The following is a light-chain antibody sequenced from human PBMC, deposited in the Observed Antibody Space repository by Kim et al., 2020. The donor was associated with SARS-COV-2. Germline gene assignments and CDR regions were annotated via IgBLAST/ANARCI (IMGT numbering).Light chain of an antibody. J-gene: IGLJ2*01. CDR3: NSRDSNDNVV. Sequence: VALGQTVRITCQGDSLRTYYATWYQQKPGQAPILVICGKNSRPSGIPDRFSGASSGNTASLTITGTQAGDEADYYCNSRDSNDNVVFGGGTKLTVL. CDR2: GKN. CDR1: SLRTYY. V-gene: IGLV3-19*01.